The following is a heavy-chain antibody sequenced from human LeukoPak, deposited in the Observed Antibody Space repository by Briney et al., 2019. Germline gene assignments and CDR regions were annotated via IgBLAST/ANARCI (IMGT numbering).Heavy chain of an antibody. CDR1: GYTFTGYY. D-gene: IGHD6-13*01. V-gene: IGHV1-2*04. CDR2: INPNSGGT. CDR3: AREVTAAGPLNY. J-gene: IGHJ4*02. Sequence: ASVKVSCKASGYTFTGYYMHWVRQAPGQGLEWMGWINPNSGGTNYAQKFQGWVTMTRDTSIGTAYMELSRLRSDDTAVYYCAREVTAAGPLNYWGQGTLVTVSS.